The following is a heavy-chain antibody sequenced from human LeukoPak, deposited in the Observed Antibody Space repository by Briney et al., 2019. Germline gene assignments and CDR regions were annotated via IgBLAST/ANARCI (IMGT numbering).Heavy chain of an antibody. Sequence: GSSVKVSFKASGGTFISYAISWVRQAPGQGREWMGGIIPIFGTANYAQNFQGRLTITTDESTSTAYMELSSLRSEDTAVYYCASNKATGTAEYWGQGTLVTVSS. CDR2: IIPIFGTA. D-gene: IGHD1-7*01. CDR3: ASNKATGTAEY. J-gene: IGHJ4*02. V-gene: IGHV1-69*05. CDR1: GGTFISYA.